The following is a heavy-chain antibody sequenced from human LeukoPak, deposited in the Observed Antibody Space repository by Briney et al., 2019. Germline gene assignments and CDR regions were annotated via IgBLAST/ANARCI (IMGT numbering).Heavy chain of an antibody. Sequence: ASVKVSCKASGYTFTNYGIHWVRQAPGQGLEWMGWISAYNGNTNSAQKLQGRVTMTTDTSTSTAYMELRSLRSDDTAVYYCARDSDYGGNGDYFDYWGQGTLVTVSS. CDR1: GYTFTNYG. CDR3: ARDSDYGGNGDYFDY. CDR2: ISAYNGNT. V-gene: IGHV1-18*01. J-gene: IGHJ4*02. D-gene: IGHD4-23*01.